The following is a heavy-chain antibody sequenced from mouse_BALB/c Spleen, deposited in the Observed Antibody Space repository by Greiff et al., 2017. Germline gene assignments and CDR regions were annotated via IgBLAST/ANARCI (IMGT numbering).Heavy chain of an antibody. V-gene: IGHV1S135*01. CDR1: GYAFTSDN. CDR2: IDPYNGGT. CDR3: ARSLYGIYHFDY. D-gene: IGHD2-1*01. J-gene: IGHJ2*01. Sequence: EVQLQQSGPELVKPGASVKVSCKASGYAFTSDNMYWVKQGHGKNLEWIGYIDPYNGGTSYNQKFKGKSTLTVAKSSSTAYMHLNSLTSEDSAVYYCARSLYGIYHFDYWGQGTTLTVSS.